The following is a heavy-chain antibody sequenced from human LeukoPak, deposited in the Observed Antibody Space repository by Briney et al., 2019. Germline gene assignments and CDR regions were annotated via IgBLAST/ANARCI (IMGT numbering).Heavy chain of an antibody. J-gene: IGHJ3*02. V-gene: IGHV3-33*01. D-gene: IGHD1-26*01. CDR1: GFTFSSYG. CDR2: IWYDGSNK. Sequence: GGSLRLSCAASGFTFSSYGMHWVRQAPGKGLEWVAVIWYDGSNKYYADSVKGRFTISRDNSKNTLYLQMNSLRAEDTAVYYCARGGATEPPGAFDIWGQGTMVTVSS. CDR3: ARGGATEPPGAFDI.